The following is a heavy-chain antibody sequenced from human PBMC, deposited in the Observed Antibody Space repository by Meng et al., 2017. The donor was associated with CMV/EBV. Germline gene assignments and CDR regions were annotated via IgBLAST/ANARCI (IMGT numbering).Heavy chain of an antibody. D-gene: IGHD2-2*01. CDR1: GGSISSGDYY. J-gene: IGHJ4*02. CDR3: ARVGRTSCYDY. CDR2: IYYSGST. Sequence: VPLQRSGHGLVNPSQTLPLTCPVSGGSISSGDYYWSWIRPPPGKGLQWIGYIYYSGSTYYNPSLKSRVTISVDTSKNQFSLKLSSVTAADTAVYYCARVGRTSCYDYWGQGTLVTVSS. V-gene: IGHV4-30-4*08.